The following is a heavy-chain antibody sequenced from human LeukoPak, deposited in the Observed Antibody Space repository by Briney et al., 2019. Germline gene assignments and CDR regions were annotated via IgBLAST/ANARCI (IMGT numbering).Heavy chain of an antibody. Sequence: GGSLRLSCEASGFIFSSHAMSWVRQAPGKGLEWVANIKQDGSEKYYVDSVKGRFTISRDNAKNSLYLQMNSLRAEDTAVYYCARGLVSSSSLYYYMDVWGKGTTVTVSS. CDR2: IKQDGSEK. J-gene: IGHJ6*03. CDR1: GFIFSSHA. D-gene: IGHD6-6*01. V-gene: IGHV3-7*01. CDR3: ARGLVSSSSLYYYMDV.